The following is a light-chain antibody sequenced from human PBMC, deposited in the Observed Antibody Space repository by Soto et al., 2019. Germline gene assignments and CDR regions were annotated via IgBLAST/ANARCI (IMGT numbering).Light chain of an antibody. J-gene: IGLJ6*01. CDR3: SSYTISSTPWV. V-gene: IGLV2-14*01. CDR2: DVS. Sequence: QSVLTQPASVSGSPGQSITISCTGTSSDVGGYNYVSWYQQHPGEAPKLMIYDVSNRPSGVSNRFSGSKSGNTASLTISGLQAEDEADYYCSSYTISSTPWVFGTGTQLTVL. CDR1: SSDVGGYNY.